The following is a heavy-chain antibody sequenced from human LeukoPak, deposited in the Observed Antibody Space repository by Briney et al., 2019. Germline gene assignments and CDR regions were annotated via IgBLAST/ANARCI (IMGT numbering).Heavy chain of an antibody. V-gene: IGHV3-53*01. CDR3: AREAPYSGYDRAFDY. CDR2: IYSGGST. Sequence: HPGGSLRLSCAASGFTVSSNYMSWVRQAPGQGLGWVSVIYSGGSTYYADSVKGRFTISRDNSKNTLYLQMNSLRAEDTAVYYCAREAPYSGYDRAFDYWGQGTLVTVSS. D-gene: IGHD5-12*01. CDR1: GFTVSSNY. J-gene: IGHJ4*02.